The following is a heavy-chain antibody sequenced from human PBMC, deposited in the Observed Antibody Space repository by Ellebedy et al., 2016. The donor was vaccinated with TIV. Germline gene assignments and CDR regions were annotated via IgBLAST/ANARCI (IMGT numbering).Heavy chain of an antibody. CDR2: LTYDTSQE. Sequence: GESLKISCRTSGFTFTGHYMNWVRQAPGKGLQWVGVLTYDTSQERFIDSVRGRLTISRDSSKNRVHLQMSSLRVDDTAVYFCAREAGDRWYFDHWGQGALLTVSS. CDR3: AREAGDRWYFDH. D-gene: IGHD4-17*01. J-gene: IGHJ4*02. CDR1: GFTFTGHY. V-gene: IGHV3-30*13.